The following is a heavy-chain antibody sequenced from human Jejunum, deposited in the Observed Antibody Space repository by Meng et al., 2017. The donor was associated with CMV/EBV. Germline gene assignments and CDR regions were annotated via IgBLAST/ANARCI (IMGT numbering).Heavy chain of an antibody. CDR2: ISSDSNYI. CDR1: FTFSTYS. D-gene: IGHD3-10*01. Sequence: FTFSTYSMPWTRQAPRKGLAWVSYISSDSNYIYYGDSVKGRFTVSRDNAKNSLYLHMNSLRAEDTALYYCARDPTRYGSGSYYLDNWGQGTLVTVSS. CDR3: ARDPTRYGSGSYYLDN. V-gene: IGHV3-21*05. J-gene: IGHJ1*01.